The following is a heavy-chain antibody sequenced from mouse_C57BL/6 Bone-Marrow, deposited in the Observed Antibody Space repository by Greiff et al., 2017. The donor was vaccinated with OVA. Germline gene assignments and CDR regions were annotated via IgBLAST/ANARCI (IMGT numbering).Heavy chain of an antibody. D-gene: IGHD1-1*01. CDR1: GYTFTSYG. CDR3: DGYYCFAY. J-gene: IGHJ3*01. CDR2: IYPRSGNT. V-gene: IGHV1-81*01. Sequence: VKLVESGAELARPGASVKLSCKASGYTFTSYGISWVKQRPGQGLEWIGEIYPRSGNTYYNEKFKGKATLTADKSSSTAYMELRSLTSEDSAVYFCDGYYCFAYWGQGTLVTVAA.